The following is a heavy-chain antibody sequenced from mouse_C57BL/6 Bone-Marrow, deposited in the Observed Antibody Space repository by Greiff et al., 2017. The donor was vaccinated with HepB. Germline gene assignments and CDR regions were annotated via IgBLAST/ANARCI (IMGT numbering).Heavy chain of an antibody. CDR1: GFTFSSYG. V-gene: IGHV5-6*02. Sequence: DVMLVESGGDLVKPGGSLKLSCAASGFTFSSYGMSWVRQTPDKRLEWVATISSGGSYTYYPDSVKGRFTISRDNAKNTLYLQMSSLKSEDTAMYYCARQYYYGSSHWYFDVWGTGTTVTVSS. CDR2: ISSGGSYT. J-gene: IGHJ1*03. D-gene: IGHD1-1*01. CDR3: ARQYYYGSSHWYFDV.